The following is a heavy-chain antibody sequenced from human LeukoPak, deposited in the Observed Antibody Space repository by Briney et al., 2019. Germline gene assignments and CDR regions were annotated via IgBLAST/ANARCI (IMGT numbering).Heavy chain of an antibody. D-gene: IGHD6-19*01. V-gene: IGHV4-59*08. J-gene: IGHJ3*01. CDR1: GGSISSYY. Sequence: SETLSLTCTVSGGSISSYYWSRIRQPPGKGLEWIGYIHHSGSTNYSPSLKSRVTISVDTSKNRFSLRLSSLTAADTAVYFCAGSGWSFDAFDFWGQGTMVTVSS. CDR3: AGSGWSFDAFDF. CDR2: IHHSGST.